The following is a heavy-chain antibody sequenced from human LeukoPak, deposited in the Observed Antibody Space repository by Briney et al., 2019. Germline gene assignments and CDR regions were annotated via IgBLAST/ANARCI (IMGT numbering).Heavy chain of an antibody. Sequence: GGSLRLSCAAYGFTFSSYSMNWVRQAPGKGLEWVSFISTSSSYIYYADSVKGRFTISRDNAKNSLYLQMNSLRAEDTAVYYCARAGYDILTGPTGILDYWGQGTLVTVSS. J-gene: IGHJ4*02. CDR1: GFTFSSYS. D-gene: IGHD3-9*01. CDR2: ISTSSSYI. V-gene: IGHV3-21*01. CDR3: ARAGYDILTGPTGILDY.